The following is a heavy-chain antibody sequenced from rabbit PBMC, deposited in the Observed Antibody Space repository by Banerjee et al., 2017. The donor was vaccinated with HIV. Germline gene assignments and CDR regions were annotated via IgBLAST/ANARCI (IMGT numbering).Heavy chain of an antibody. D-gene: IGHD4-1*01. J-gene: IGHJ3*01. CDR1: GLSFSSYW. V-gene: IGHV1S45*01. Sequence: QEQLEESGGDLVKPEGSLTLTCTASGLSFSSYWMSWVRQAPGKGLEWIGYIAPDYGTTDYASWVNGRFTTSKTSSTTVTLQMTSLTAADTAIYSCARTDDSSGWTRLDLWGPGTLVTVS. CDR3: ARTDDSSGWTRLDL. CDR2: IAPDYGTT.